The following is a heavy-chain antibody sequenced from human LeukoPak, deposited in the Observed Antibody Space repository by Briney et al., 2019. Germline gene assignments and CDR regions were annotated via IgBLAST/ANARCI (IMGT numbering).Heavy chain of an antibody. CDR3: ARDSEKAGDY. Sequence: PGGSLRLSCAASGLTFSSYWMSWVRQAPGKGLEWVANIKQDGSEKYYVDSVKGRFTISRENAENSLYLQMNSLRAEDTAVYYCARDSEKAGDYWGQGTLVTVSS. CDR1: GLTFSSYW. J-gene: IGHJ4*02. CDR2: IKQDGSEK. D-gene: IGHD3-10*01. V-gene: IGHV3-7*01.